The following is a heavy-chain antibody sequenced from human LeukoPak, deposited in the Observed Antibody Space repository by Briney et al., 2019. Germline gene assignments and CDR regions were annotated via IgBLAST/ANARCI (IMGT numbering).Heavy chain of an antibody. V-gene: IGHV3-21*01. CDR1: GFTFSSYT. D-gene: IGHD3-22*01. CDR2: ITSSSSHI. J-gene: IGHJ4*02. CDR3: ARHVVAVGFDY. Sequence: GGSLRLSCAASGFTFSSYTMNWVRQAPGKGLEWVSSITSSSSHIYYADSVMGRFTISRDNANNSLYLQMNSLRAEDTAVYYCARHVVAVGFDYWGQGTLVTVSS.